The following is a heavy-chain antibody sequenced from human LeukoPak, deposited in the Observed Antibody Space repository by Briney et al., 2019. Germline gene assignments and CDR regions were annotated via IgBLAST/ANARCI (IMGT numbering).Heavy chain of an antibody. D-gene: IGHD3-10*01. CDR2: IYYSGST. CDR3: ARGIWPISFDY. V-gene: IGHV4-59*01. J-gene: IGHJ4*02. Sequence: SETLSLTCTVSSGSISSFYWMWMRQPPGKGREGIGYIYYSGSTNYNPSLKSRVTISVDTSKNQFPLKLSSVTAADTAVYYCARGIWPISFDYWGQGTLVTVSS. CDR1: SGSISSFY.